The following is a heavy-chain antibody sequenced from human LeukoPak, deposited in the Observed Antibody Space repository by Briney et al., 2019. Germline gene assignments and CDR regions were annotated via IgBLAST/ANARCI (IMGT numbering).Heavy chain of an antibody. CDR1: GYTFTGYY. CDR2: INPNSGGT. CDR3: ARGGGSYHINWFDP. D-gene: IGHD1-26*01. J-gene: IGHJ5*02. V-gene: IGHV1-2*02. Sequence: ASVKVSCRASGYTFTGYYMHWVRQAPGQGLEWMGWINPNSGGTNYAQKFQGRVTMTRDTSISTAYMELSRLRSDDTAVYYCARGGGSYHINWFDPWGQGTLVTVSS.